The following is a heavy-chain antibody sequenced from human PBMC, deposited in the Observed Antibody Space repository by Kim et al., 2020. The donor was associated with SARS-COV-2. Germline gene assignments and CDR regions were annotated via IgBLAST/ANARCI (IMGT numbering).Heavy chain of an antibody. Sequence: GGSLRLSCAASGFTFSSYGMHWVRQAPGKGLEWVAVIWYDGSNKYYADSVKGRFTISRDNSKNTLYLQMNSLRAEDTAVYYCARAGNLHFPYYGMDVWGQGTTVTVSS. CDR2: IWYDGSNK. D-gene: IGHD3-3*02. CDR3: ARAGNLHFPYYGMDV. V-gene: IGHV3-33*01. J-gene: IGHJ6*02. CDR1: GFTFSSYG.